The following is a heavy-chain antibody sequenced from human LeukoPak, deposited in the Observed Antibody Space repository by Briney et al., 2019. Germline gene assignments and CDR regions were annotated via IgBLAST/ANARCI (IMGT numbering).Heavy chain of an antibody. J-gene: IGHJ4*02. D-gene: IGHD1-26*01. CDR3: ARGTVGATPSIDY. CDR2: INPNSGGT. Sequence: GASVKVSCKASGGTFSSYAISWVRQAPGQGLEWMGWINPNSGGTNYAQKFQGRVTMTRDTSISTAYMELSRLRSDDTAVYYCARGTVGATPSIDYWGQGTLVTVSS. CDR1: GGTFSSYA. V-gene: IGHV1-2*02.